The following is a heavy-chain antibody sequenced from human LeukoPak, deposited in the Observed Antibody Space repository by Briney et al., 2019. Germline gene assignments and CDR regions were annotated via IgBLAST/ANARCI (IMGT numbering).Heavy chain of an antibody. J-gene: IGHJ6*03. CDR2: INPNSGGT. V-gene: IGHV1-2*02. CDR3: ARPYGSGPYYYNYYMDV. D-gene: IGHD3-10*01. CDR1: GYTFTGYY. Sequence: AASLKVSCKASGYTFTGYYMHWVRQAPGQGLEWMAWINPNSGGTNYAQKFQGRVTMTRDTSISTAYMELSRLRSDDTAVYYCARPYGSGPYYYNYYMDVWGKGTTVTVSS.